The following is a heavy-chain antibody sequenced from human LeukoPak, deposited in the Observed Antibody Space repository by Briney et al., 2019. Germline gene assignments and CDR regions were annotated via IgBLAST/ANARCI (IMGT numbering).Heavy chain of an antibody. Sequence: GGSLRLSCAASGFTFSSYAMSWVRQAPGKGLKWVSAISGSGGSTYYADSVKGRFTISRDNSKNTLYLQMNSLRAEDTAVYYCARGDFWNGYYHFDFWDQGTLVTVSS. CDR1: GFTFSSYA. CDR3: ARGDFWNGYYHFDF. D-gene: IGHD3-3*01. CDR2: ISGSGGST. V-gene: IGHV3-23*01. J-gene: IGHJ4*02.